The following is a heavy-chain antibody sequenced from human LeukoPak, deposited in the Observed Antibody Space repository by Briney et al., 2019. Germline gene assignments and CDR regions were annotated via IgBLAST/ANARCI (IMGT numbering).Heavy chain of an antibody. CDR3: AKDRKYQPLFNLDY. J-gene: IGHJ4*02. Sequence: GGSLRLSCAASGFTFSSYGMHWVRQAPGKGLEWVAVISYDGSNKYYADSVKGRFTISRDNSKNTLYLQMNSLRAEDTAVYYCAKDRKYQPLFNLDYWGQGTLVTVSS. V-gene: IGHV3-30*18. CDR2: ISYDGSNK. D-gene: IGHD2-2*01. CDR1: GFTFSSYG.